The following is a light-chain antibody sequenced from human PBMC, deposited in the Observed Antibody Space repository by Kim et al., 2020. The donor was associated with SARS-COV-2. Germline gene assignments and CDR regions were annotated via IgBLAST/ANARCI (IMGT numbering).Light chain of an antibody. V-gene: IGKV3-11*01. Sequence: EIVLTQSPATLSLSPGERATLSCRASQSINIYLAWYQQRPGQAPRLLVFDASHRATGIPARFSGSGSGTDFTLTISSLEPEDFAVYYCQQRDNWTFGQGTKVDIK. CDR1: QSINIY. CDR3: QQRDNWT. J-gene: IGKJ1*01. CDR2: DAS.